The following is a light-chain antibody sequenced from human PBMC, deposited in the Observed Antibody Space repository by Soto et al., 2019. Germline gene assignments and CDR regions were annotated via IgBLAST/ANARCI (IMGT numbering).Light chain of an antibody. Sequence: QAVVTQEPSLTVSPGGTVTLTCGSSTGPVTSGHYPYWFQQKPGQAPRTLIFDTDNKHSWTPARFSGSLLGGKAALTLSGAQPEDEAEYYCLLSYSGARGIFGPGTKLTVL. CDR1: TGPVTSGHY. CDR3: LLSYSGARGI. J-gene: IGLJ1*01. V-gene: IGLV7-46*01. CDR2: DTD.